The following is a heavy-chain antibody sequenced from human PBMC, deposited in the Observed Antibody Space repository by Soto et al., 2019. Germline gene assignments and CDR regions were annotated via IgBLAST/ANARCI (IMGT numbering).Heavy chain of an antibody. Sequence: EVQLVESGGGLVQPGGSLRLSCAVSGFSVSSNSMSWVRQVPGKGLEWVSVIHSAGETHYADSVKGRFTISRDNSKNTLCLQMNSLRAEDTAVYYCARWTGHVDHWGQGTLVTVSS. J-gene: IGHJ4*02. V-gene: IGHV3-66*01. CDR3: ARWTGHVDH. CDR1: GFSVSSNS. CDR2: IHSAGET.